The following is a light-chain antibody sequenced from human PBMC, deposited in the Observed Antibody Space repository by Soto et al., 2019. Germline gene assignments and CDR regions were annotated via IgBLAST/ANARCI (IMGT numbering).Light chain of an antibody. V-gene: IGKV3-15*01. CDR1: QGVTTN. Sequence: EIVMTQSPGTLSVSPGERATLSCRAGQGVTTNFAWYQQKSGQSPRLLIYDVSIRATGVPARFSGTGSETDFTLTISGLQSEDSAVYFCQQYNNWPFSFGQGTGLE. CDR2: DVS. J-gene: IGKJ5*01. CDR3: QQYNNWPFS.